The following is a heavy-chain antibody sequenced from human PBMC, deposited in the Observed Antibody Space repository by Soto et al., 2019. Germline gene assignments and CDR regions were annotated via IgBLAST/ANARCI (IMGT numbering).Heavy chain of an antibody. Sequence: EVQLVESGGGLVQPGGSLRLSCAASGFNFNTYSMNWVRQAPGKGLEWISYISSSSRTIYYADSVKGRFTISRDNGKDSLYLQMNSLRVEDTAIYYCARRRLSGWGQGTPVTVSS. CDR1: GFNFNTYS. V-gene: IGHV3-48*01. CDR3: ARRRLSG. CDR2: ISSSSRTI. J-gene: IGHJ4*02. D-gene: IGHD6-19*01.